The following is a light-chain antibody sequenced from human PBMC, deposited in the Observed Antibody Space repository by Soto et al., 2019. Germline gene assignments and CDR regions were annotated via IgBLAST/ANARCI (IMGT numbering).Light chain of an antibody. CDR1: SSDVGGYNY. J-gene: IGLJ2*01. Sequence: QSALTQPPSASGSPGQSVTISCTGTSSDVGGYNYVSWYQQQPGKAPKLMIYGVSKRPSGVPDRFSGSKSGNTASLTVSGLQAEDEADYYCNSYAGSNNVVFGGGTKLTVL. CDR3: NSYAGSNNVV. CDR2: GVS. V-gene: IGLV2-8*01.